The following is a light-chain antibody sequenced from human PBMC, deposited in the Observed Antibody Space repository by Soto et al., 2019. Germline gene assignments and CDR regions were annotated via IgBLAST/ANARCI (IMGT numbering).Light chain of an antibody. CDR3: CSYAGSSPPYV. CDR2: EVS. J-gene: IGLJ1*01. V-gene: IGLV2-23*02. Sequence: QSVLTQPASVSGSPGQSITISCTGTSSDVGSYNLVSWYQQHPGKAPKLMIYEVSKRPSGVSNRFSGSKSGNTASLTISGLQAEDEAEYYCCSYAGSSPPYVFGTGNKVTVL. CDR1: SSDVGSYNL.